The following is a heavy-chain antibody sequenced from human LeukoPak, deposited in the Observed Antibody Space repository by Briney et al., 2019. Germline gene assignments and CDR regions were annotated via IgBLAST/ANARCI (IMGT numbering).Heavy chain of an antibody. CDR3: ARHKVVPATSETHFDF. V-gene: IGHV4-39*01. CDR2: IYYSGST. Sequence: SETLSLTCTVSGGSTSSSSYYWGWIRQPPGKGLEWIGSIYYSGSTYYNPSLKSRVTISVDTSKNQFSLKLSSVTAADTAVYYCARHKVVPATSETHFDFWGRGTLVTVSS. J-gene: IGHJ4*02. CDR1: GGSTSSSSYY. D-gene: IGHD2-15*01.